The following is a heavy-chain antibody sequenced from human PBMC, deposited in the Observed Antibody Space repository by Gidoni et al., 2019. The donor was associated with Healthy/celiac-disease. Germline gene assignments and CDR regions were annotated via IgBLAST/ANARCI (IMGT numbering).Heavy chain of an antibody. Sequence: EVQLVESGGGLVQPGGSLRPSCAASGFTFSSYDMHWVRQATGKGLEWVSAIGTAGDTYYPGSVKGRFTISRENAKNSLYLQMNSLRAGDTAVYYCAREGSYNAFDIWGQGTMVTVSS. CDR1: GFTFSSYD. J-gene: IGHJ3*02. CDR3: AREGSYNAFDI. D-gene: IGHD5-18*01. V-gene: IGHV3-13*04. CDR2: IGTAGDT.